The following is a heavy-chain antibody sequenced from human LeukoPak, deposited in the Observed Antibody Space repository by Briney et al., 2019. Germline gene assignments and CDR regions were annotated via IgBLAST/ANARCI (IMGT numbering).Heavy chain of an antibody. CDR2: ISYDGSNK. D-gene: IGHD6-13*01. J-gene: IGHJ4*02. CDR3: ASAGPYSRLDY. V-gene: IGHV3-30*14. CDR1: GFTFSSYA. Sequence: PGGSLRLSCAASGFTFSSYAMHWVRQAPGKGLEWVAVISYDGSNKYYADSVKGRFTISRDNSRNTLYLQMESLRAEDTAVYYCASAGPYSRLDYWGQGTLVTVSS.